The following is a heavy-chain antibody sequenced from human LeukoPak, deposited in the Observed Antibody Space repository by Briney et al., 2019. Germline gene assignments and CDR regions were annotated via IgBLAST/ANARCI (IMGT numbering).Heavy chain of an antibody. V-gene: IGHV1-46*01. CDR2: INPSGGST. CDR1: GYTFTSYY. D-gene: IGHD3-22*01. Sequence: ASVKVSCKASGYTFTSYYMHWVRQAPGQGLEWMGIINPSGGSTSYAQKFQGRVTMTRDTSTSTVYMELSSLRSEDTAVYYCARDMAEWYYDSSGYPDYWGQGTLVTVSS. CDR3: ARDMAEWYYDSSGYPDY. J-gene: IGHJ4*02.